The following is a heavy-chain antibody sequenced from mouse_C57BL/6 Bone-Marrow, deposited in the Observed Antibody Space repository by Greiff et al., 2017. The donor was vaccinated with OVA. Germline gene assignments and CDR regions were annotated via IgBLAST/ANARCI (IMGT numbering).Heavy chain of an antibody. Sequence: VQLQQSGAELVRPGASVKLSCTASGFNIKDDYMHWVKQRPEQGLEWIGWIDPENGDTEYASKFQGKATITADTSSNTAYLQLSSLTSEDTAVYYRTTLYYGSRYYFDYWGQGTTLTVSS. D-gene: IGHD1-1*01. V-gene: IGHV14-4*01. CDR2: IDPENGDT. CDR1: GFNIKDDY. CDR3: TTLYYGSRYYFDY. J-gene: IGHJ2*01.